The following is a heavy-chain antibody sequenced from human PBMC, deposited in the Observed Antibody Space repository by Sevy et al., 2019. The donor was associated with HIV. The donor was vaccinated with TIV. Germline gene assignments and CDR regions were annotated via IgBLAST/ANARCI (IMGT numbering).Heavy chain of an antibody. D-gene: IGHD3-22*01. J-gene: IGHJ3*02. CDR2: ISDYNDNT. Sequence: ASVKVSCKASGYIFSNYGISWVRQAPGQGLQWMGWISDYNDNTNYAQKFQGRVTMTTDTSTSTVYMELRSLSSDDTAVSYCARDLTAYYYDSSGYIDAFDIWGQGTMVTVSS. V-gene: IGHV1-18*01. CDR1: GYIFSNYG. CDR3: ARDLTAYYYDSSGYIDAFDI.